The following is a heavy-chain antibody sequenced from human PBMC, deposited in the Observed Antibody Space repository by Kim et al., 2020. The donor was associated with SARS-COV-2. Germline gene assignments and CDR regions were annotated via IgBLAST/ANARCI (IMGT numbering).Heavy chain of an antibody. D-gene: IGHD3-16*02. Sequence: GGSLRLSCAASGFNFSSYAMSWVRQAPGKGLEWVSAISGSGGSTYYADSVKGRFTISRDNSKNTLYLQMNSLRAEDTAVYYCAKEFGPMITFGGVIAFDYWGQGTLVTVSS. V-gene: IGHV3-23*01. CDR3: AKEFGPMITFGGVIAFDY. CDR1: GFNFSSYA. CDR2: ISGSGGST. J-gene: IGHJ4*02.